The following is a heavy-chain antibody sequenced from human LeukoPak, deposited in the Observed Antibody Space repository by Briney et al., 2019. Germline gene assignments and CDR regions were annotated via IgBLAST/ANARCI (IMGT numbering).Heavy chain of an antibody. Sequence: GGSLRLSCAASGFTFSSYGMHWVRQAPGKGLEWVAVISYDGSNKYYADSVKGRFTISRDNSKNTLYLQMNSLRAEDTAVYYCARFLVVAAFDYWGQGTLVTVSS. CDR3: ARFLVVAAFDY. V-gene: IGHV3-30*03. D-gene: IGHD2-15*01. CDR1: GFTFSSYG. CDR2: ISYDGSNK. J-gene: IGHJ4*02.